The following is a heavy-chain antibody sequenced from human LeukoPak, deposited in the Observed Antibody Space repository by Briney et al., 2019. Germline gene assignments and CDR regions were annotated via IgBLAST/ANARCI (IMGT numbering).Heavy chain of an antibody. CDR1: GGSISSSSYY. D-gene: IGHD1-7*01. CDR3: ARDGGNNWNYDVPYNWFDP. J-gene: IGHJ5*02. Sequence: SETLSLTCTVSGGSISSSSYYWGWFRQPPGKGLEWIGSIYYSGSTYYNPSLKSRVTISVDTSKNQFSLKLSSVTAADTAVYYCARDGGNNWNYDVPYNWFDPWGQGTLVTVSS. CDR2: IYYSGST. V-gene: IGHV4-39*07.